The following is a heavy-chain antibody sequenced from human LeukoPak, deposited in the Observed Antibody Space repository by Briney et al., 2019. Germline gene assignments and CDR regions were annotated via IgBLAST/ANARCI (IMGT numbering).Heavy chain of an antibody. CDR2: ISAYNGNT. CDR3: ARDQYYYGSGSYAY. D-gene: IGHD3-10*01. Sequence: ASVKVSCKASGYTFTSYGISWVRQAPGQGLEWMGWISAYNGNTNYAQKLQGRVTMTTDTSTSTAYMELRSLRSDDTAVYYCARDQYYYGSGSYAYWGQGTLVTVFS. CDR1: GYTFTSYG. V-gene: IGHV1-18*01. J-gene: IGHJ4*02.